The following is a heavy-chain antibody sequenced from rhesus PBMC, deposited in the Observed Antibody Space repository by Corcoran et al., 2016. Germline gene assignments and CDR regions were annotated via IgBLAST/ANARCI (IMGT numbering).Heavy chain of an antibody. CDR3: AKDHHGYNWNYDGLDS. V-gene: IGHV3S5*01. J-gene: IGHJ6*01. CDR2: ISNGGGST. D-gene: IGHD1-26*01. CDR1: GFTFSSYG. Sequence: EVQLVESGGGLVQPGGSLRLSCAAFGFTFSSYGMSWVRQAPGKGLEWVSYISNGGGSTYYADSVKGRFTISRDNSKNTLSLQMNSLRAEDTAVYYCAKDHHGYNWNYDGLDSWGQGVVVTVSS.